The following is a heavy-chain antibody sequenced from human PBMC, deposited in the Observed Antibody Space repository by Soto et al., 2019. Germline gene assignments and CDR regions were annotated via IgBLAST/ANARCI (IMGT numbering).Heavy chain of an antibody. D-gene: IGHD6-13*01. CDR3: AKLSSSWSQLFDY. Sequence: EVQLLESGGGLVQPGGSLRLSCAASGFTFSSYAMSWVRQAPGKGLEWVSAISGRGGSTYYAYSVKGRFTISRDNSKNTLYLQMNSLRAEDTAVYYCAKLSSSWSQLFDYWGQGTLVTVSS. J-gene: IGHJ4*02. V-gene: IGHV3-23*01. CDR1: GFTFSSYA. CDR2: ISGRGGST.